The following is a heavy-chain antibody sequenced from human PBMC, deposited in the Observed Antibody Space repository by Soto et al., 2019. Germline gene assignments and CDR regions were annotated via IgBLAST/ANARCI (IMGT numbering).Heavy chain of an antibody. D-gene: IGHD5-18*01. J-gene: IGHJ6*02. CDR1: GFTFSSYA. Sequence: PGGSLRLSCAASGFTFSSYAMHWVRQAPGKGLEWVAVISYDGSNKYYADSVKGRFTISRDNSKNTLYLQMNSLRAEDTAVYYCAREIGGRYSYGSYKTRYYHYGMDVWGQGTTVTVSS. CDR3: AREIGGRYSYGSYKTRYYHYGMDV. CDR2: ISYDGSNK. V-gene: IGHV3-30-3*01.